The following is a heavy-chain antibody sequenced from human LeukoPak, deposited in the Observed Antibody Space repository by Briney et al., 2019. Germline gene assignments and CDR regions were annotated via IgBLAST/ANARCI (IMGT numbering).Heavy chain of an antibody. D-gene: IGHD4-11*01. CDR3: ARCEVTYYFDY. Sequence: GGSLRLSCAASGFTFSSYAMHWVRQAPGKGLEWVAVISYDGSNKYYADSVKGRFTISRDNSKNTLYLQMNSLRAEDTAVYYCARCEVTYYFDYWGQGTLVTVSS. J-gene: IGHJ4*02. CDR2: ISYDGSNK. CDR1: GFTFSSYA. V-gene: IGHV3-30-3*01.